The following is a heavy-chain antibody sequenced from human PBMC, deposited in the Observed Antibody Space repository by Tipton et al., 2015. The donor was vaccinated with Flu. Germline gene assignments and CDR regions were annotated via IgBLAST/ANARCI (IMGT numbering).Heavy chain of an antibody. Sequence: QLVQSGAEVKKPGASVKVSCKASGGTFSSYAISWVRQAPGQGLEWMGGIIPIFGTANYAQKFQGRVTITADESTSTAYMELGSLRSEDTAVYYCARVYAYCGGDCYSGFDYWGQGTLVTVSS. D-gene: IGHD2-21*02. J-gene: IGHJ4*02. V-gene: IGHV1-69*13. CDR1: GGTFSSYA. CDR2: IIPIFGTA. CDR3: ARVYAYCGGDCYSGFDY.